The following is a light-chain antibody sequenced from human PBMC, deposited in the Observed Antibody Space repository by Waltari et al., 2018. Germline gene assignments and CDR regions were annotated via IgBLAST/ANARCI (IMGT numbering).Light chain of an antibody. Sequence: EIVLTQSPGTLSLSQVEGATLSCRTSQTIRTTYLAWYQQKPGQAPTLLIYGAFTRATGIPDRFTGSGSGTDFSLTISSLEPEDFATYYCQQYDVSPLTFGGGTKVEIK. CDR2: GAF. V-gene: IGKV3-20*01. CDR1: QTIRTTY. J-gene: IGKJ4*01. CDR3: QQYDVSPLT.